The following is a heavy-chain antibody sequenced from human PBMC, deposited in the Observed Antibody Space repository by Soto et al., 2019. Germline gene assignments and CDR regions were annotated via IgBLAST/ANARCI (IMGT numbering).Heavy chain of an antibody. CDR3: ARIRQLLFVS. CDR2: IGGTGNTT. Sequence: PGGSLRLSCAASGFTFRVYAMSWFRQAPGRGLEWVSAIGGTGNTTYYADSVKGRFTIARDNSSDTLYLQMTSLRVEDTAVYYCARIRQLLFVSWGQGTLVTVSS. CDR1: GFTFRVYA. J-gene: IGHJ4*02. V-gene: IGHV3-23*01. D-gene: IGHD2-2*01.